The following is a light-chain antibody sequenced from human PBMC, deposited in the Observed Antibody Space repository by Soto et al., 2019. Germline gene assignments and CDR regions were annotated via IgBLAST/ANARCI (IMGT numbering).Light chain of an antibody. Sequence: IQMAQAPSAPPSSVRDRITMTFPASQSVSIWLAWYRQKPGKAPEVLVWDASSLQRGVPSRFSGSGSGTEFTLTISSLQPDDFATYYCQQYNGYSTWTFGQGTKVDIK. CDR3: QQYNGYSTWT. J-gene: IGKJ1*01. CDR1: QSVSIW. V-gene: IGKV1-5*01. CDR2: DAS.